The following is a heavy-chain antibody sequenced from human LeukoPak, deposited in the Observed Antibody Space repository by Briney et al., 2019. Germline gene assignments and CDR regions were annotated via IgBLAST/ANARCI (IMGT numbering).Heavy chain of an antibody. V-gene: IGHV3-74*01. D-gene: IGHD6-6*01. J-gene: IGHJ4*02. CDR3: ARFTTARPVY. CDR1: GFTFSTYW. CDR2: INTDGSST. Sequence: GGSLRLSRAASGFTFSTYWMHWVRQGPEKGLVWVSRINTDGSSTRYADSVKGRFTVSRDNAKNTLYLQMNSLRAEDTAVYYCARFTTARPVYWGQGTLVTVSS.